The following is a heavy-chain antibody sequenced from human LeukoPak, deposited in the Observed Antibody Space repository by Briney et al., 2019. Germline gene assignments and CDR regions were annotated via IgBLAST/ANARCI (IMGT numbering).Heavy chain of an antibody. CDR3: ARGGRIGDYGDDDYYFDY. D-gene: IGHD4-17*01. J-gene: IGHJ4*02. V-gene: IGHV1-2*02. CDR1: GYTFTGYY. CDR2: INPNSGGT. Sequence: ASVKVSCKASGYTFTGYYMHWVRQAPGQGLEWMGWINPNSGGTNYAQKFQGRVTMTRDTSISTAYMELSRLRSDDTAVYYCARGGRIGDYGDDDYYFDYWGQGTLVTVSS.